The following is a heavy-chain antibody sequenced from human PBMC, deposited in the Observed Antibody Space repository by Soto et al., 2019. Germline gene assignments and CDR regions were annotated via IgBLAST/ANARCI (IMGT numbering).Heavy chain of an antibody. J-gene: IGHJ4*02. CDR1: GNSLSGYY. V-gene: IGHV4-59*01. D-gene: IGHD2-8*01. CDR2: IHYSGTT. CDR3: ERDNAYAIDY. Sequence: PAETLSLTCRVSGNSLSGYYWRWIRQPPGKGLEWIANIHYSGTTDYNPSLASRVTLSVDTSKNQFSLKMTSVNAADRAMYFGERDNAYAIDYWGRGTLVTVS.